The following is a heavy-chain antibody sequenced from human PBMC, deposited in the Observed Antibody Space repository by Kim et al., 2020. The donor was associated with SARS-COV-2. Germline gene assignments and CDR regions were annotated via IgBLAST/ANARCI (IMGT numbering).Heavy chain of an antibody. J-gene: IGHJ5*02. V-gene: IGHV4-59*01. CDR1: GGSISSYY. D-gene: IGHD6-13*01. CDR3: ARVGPSSWYNTGWFDP. Sequence: SETLSLTCTVSGGSISSYYWSWIRQPPGKGLEWIGYIYYSGSTNYNPSLKSRVTISVDTSKNQFSLKLSSVTAADTAVYYCARVGPSSWYNTGWFDPWGQGTLVTVSS. CDR2: IYYSGST.